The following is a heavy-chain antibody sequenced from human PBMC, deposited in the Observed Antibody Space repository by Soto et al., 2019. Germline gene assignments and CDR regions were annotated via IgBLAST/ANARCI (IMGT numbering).Heavy chain of an antibody. Sequence: GASVKVSCKASGYTFTSYAMHWVRQAPGQRLEWMGWINAGNGNTKYSQKFQGRVTITRDTSASTAYMELSSLRSEDTAVYYCARTGGGSSKSSYFYYYMDVWGKGTTVTVSS. J-gene: IGHJ6*03. D-gene: IGHD2-8*02. CDR1: GYTFTSYA. CDR3: ARTGGGSSKSSYFYYYMDV. CDR2: INAGNGNT. V-gene: IGHV1-3*01.